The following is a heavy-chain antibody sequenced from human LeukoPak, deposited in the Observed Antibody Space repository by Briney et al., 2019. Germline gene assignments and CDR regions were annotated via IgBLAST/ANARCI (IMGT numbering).Heavy chain of an antibody. CDR3: ATGGRSGVALEQ. V-gene: IGHV3-53*01. J-gene: IGHJ4*02. CDR2: IYSGGST. CDR1: GFTFNSYE. Sequence: GGSLRLSCAASGFTFNSYEMSWVRQAPGKGLEWISLIYSGGSTYYADSVMGRFTISRDSSKTTLFLQMNSLRAEDTAVYYCATGGRSGVALEQWGQGTLVTVSS. D-gene: IGHD3-3*01.